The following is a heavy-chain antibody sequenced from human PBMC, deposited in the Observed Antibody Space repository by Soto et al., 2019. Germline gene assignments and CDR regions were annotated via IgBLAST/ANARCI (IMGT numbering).Heavy chain of an antibody. CDR1: GGALRWYY. V-gene: IGHV4-34*01. D-gene: IGHD2-2*01. J-gene: IGHJ4*02. Sequence: SETLFPTWRVSGGALRWYYWRWIRQPPRKGLDVIVEITHSGTPNYNPSRKSRVTIAGDTAKNQFALKRSSVTAADRAVYYPAIGRVGVPCAIMWCWQSMGPYYVDYWGQGTLVTVSS. CDR3: AIGRVGVPCAIMWCWQSMGPYYVDY. CDR2: ITHSGTP.